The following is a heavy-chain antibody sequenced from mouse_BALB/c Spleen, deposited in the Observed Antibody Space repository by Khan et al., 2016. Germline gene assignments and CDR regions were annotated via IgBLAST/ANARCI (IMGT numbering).Heavy chain of an antibody. V-gene: IGHV14-3*02. J-gene: IGHJ2*01. Sequence: VQLQQSGAELVKPGASVKLSCTASGFNIKDTFMHWVKQRPEQGLEWIGRIDPANGNTRYDPKFQGKATITADTSSNTAYLQLSSLTSEDTAVYYCARRGPIYYYGSTYGYWGQGTTLTVSS. CDR3: ARRGPIYYYGSTYGY. D-gene: IGHD1-1*01. CDR1: GFNIKDTF. CDR2: IDPANGNT.